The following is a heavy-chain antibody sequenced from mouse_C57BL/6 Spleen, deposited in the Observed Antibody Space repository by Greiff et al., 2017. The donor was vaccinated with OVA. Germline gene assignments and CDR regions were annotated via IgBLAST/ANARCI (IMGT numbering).Heavy chain of an antibody. CDR2: IDPSDSAN. CDR1: GYTFTSYW. V-gene: IGHV1-52*01. J-gene: IGHJ2*01. Sequence: QVQLQQPGAELVRPGSSVKLSCKASGYTFTSYWMHWVKQRPIQGLEWIGNIDPSDSANHYNQKFKDKATLTVDKSSSTAYMHLSSLTSEDSAVYYCSSLYYGLNYWGQGTTLTVSS. D-gene: IGHD1-1*01. CDR3: SSLYYGLNY.